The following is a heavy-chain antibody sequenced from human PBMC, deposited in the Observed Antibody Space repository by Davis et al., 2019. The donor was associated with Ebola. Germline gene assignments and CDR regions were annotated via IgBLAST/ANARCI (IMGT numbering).Heavy chain of an antibody. J-gene: IGHJ6*03. D-gene: IGHD2-2*02. V-gene: IGHV3-21*01. CDR2: ISTGSGYI. CDR1: GFTFSTYS. CDR3: ARVTGRYCSSTSCYTRYYYYYMDV. Sequence: GESLKISCAASGFTFSTYSMNWVRQAPGKGLEWISSISTGSGYIHYADSVKGRFTISRDNAKNSLYLQMNSLRDEDTAVYYCARVTGRYCSSTSCYTRYYYYYMDVWGKGTTVTVSS.